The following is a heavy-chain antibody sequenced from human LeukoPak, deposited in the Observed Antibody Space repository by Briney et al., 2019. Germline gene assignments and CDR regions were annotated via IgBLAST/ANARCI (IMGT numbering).Heavy chain of an antibody. CDR1: GGSISSYY. CDR2: IYYSGST. J-gene: IGHJ2*01. D-gene: IGHD6-6*01. Sequence: PSETLSLTCTVSGGSISSYYWSWIRQPPGKGLEWIGYIYYSGSTNYNPSLQSRVTISVDTSKNQFSLKLSSVTAADTAVYYCARQQLVPWYFDLWGRGTLVTVSS. CDR3: ARQQLVPWYFDL. V-gene: IGHV4-59*12.